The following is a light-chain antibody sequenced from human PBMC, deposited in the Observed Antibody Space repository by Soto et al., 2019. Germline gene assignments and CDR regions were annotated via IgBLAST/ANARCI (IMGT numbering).Light chain of an antibody. V-gene: IGLV2-11*01. CDR2: DVS. Sequence: QSVLTQPRSVSGSPGQSVTISCTGTSSDVGVYNYVSWYQQYPGKAPKIMIYDVSKRPSGVPDRFSGSKSDNTASLTISGLQAEDEADYYCSPYAGSYTFVFGIGTKVTVL. CDR3: SPYAGSYTFV. J-gene: IGLJ1*01. CDR1: SSDVGVYNY.